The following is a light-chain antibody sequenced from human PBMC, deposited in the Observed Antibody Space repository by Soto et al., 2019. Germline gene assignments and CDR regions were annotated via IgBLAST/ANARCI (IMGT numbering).Light chain of an antibody. CDR3: CSYAGTHAVV. CDR1: SSDVGGYNF. V-gene: IGLV2-11*01. Sequence: QSALTQPRSVSGSPGQSVTISCTGTSSDVGGYNFVSWHQHHPGKAPKLMIYDVRYRPSGVPNRFSGSKSGNTASLTISGLQTEDEADYYCCSYAGTHAVVFSGGTKLTVL. J-gene: IGLJ2*01. CDR2: DVR.